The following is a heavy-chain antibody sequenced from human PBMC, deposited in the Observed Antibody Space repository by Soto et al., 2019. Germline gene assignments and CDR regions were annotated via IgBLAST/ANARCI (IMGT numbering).Heavy chain of an antibody. Sequence: PGGSLRLSCAASGFTVSSNYMSWVRQAPGKGLEWVSVIYSGGSTYYADSVKGRFTISRDNSKNTLYLQMNSLRAEDTAVYYCARAPITMVRGVPLFYYGMDVWGQVPTVTFSS. CDR2: IYSGGST. J-gene: IGHJ6*02. V-gene: IGHV3-53*01. CDR1: GFTVSSNY. D-gene: IGHD3-10*01. CDR3: ARAPITMVRGVPLFYYGMDV.